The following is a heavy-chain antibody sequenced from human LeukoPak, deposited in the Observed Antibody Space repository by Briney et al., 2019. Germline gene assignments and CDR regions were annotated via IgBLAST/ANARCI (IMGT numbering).Heavy chain of an antibody. Sequence: GASVKVSCKASGYTFTSYDINWVRQATGQGLEWMGWMNPNSGNTGYAQKFQGRVTITRNTSISTAYMELSSLRSEDTAVYYCARRGAHDYGDHYYYYYMDVWGKGTTVTVSS. J-gene: IGHJ6*03. CDR2: MNPNSGNT. V-gene: IGHV1-8*03. D-gene: IGHD4-17*01. CDR1: GYTFTSYD. CDR3: ARRGAHDYGDHYYYYYMDV.